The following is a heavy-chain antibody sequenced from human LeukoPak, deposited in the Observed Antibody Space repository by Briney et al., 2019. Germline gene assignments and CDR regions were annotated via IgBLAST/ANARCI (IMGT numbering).Heavy chain of an antibody. CDR1: GFTFSDYS. CDR2: IGIDSGNT. V-gene: IGHV3-48*01. D-gene: IGHD5-24*01. Sequence: GGSLRLSCAASGFTFSDYSMKWVRQAPGKGLEWISYIGIDSGNTNYADSVKGRLTISGDKAKNSLYLQMNSLRVEDTAVYYCARDYKYAFDNWGQGTLVTVSS. CDR3: ARDYKYAFDN. J-gene: IGHJ4*02.